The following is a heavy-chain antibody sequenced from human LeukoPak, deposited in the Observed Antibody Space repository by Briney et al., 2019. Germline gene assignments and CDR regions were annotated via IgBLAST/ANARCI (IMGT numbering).Heavy chain of an antibody. J-gene: IGHJ4*02. D-gene: IGHD6-19*01. Sequence: SQTLPLTCTVSGGSISSGSYYWSWIRQPAGKGLEWIGRIYTSGSTNYNPSLKSRVTISVDTSKNQFSLKLSSVTAADTAVYYCARAPRLAVAGTHFDYWGQGTLVTVSS. CDR3: ARAPRLAVAGTHFDY. CDR2: IYTSGST. V-gene: IGHV4-61*02. CDR1: GGSISSGSYY.